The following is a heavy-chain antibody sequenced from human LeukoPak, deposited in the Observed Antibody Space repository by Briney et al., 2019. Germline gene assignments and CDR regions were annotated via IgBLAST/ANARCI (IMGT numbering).Heavy chain of an antibody. D-gene: IGHD3-10*01. V-gene: IGHV1-18*01. CDR2: ISAYNGNT. Sequence: ASVKVSCKASGYTFTSYGISWGRQAPGQGLEWMGWISAYNGNTNYAQKLQGRVTMTTYTSTSTAYMELRSLRSDDTAVYYCAREDGSGSYYLRASGYYYYYGMDVWGQGTTVTVSS. J-gene: IGHJ6*02. CDR1: GYTFTSYG. CDR3: AREDGSGSYYLRASGYYYYYGMDV.